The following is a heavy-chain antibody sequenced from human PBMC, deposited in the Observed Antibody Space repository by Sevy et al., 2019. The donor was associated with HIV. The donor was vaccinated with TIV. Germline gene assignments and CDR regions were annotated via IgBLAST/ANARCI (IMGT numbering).Heavy chain of an antibody. CDR1: GGSISSSSYY. Sequence: SENLSLTCTVSGGSISSSSYYWGWIRQPPGKGLEWIGSIYYSGSTYYNPSLKSRVTISVDTSKNQFSLKLSSVTAADTAVYHCARHGVEYCTNGVCPRYFDYWGQGTLVTVSS. V-gene: IGHV4-39*01. D-gene: IGHD2-8*01. CDR2: IYYSGST. CDR3: ARHGVEYCTNGVCPRYFDY. J-gene: IGHJ4*02.